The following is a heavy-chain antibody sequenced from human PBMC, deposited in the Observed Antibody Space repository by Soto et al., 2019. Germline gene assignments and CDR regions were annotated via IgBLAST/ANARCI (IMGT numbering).Heavy chain of an antibody. CDR2: IYSGGST. D-gene: IGHD3-16*01. CDR3: ARVHRYDYIWGSAFDI. Sequence: EVQLVESGGGLVQPGGSLRLSCAASGFTVSSNYMSWVRQAQGKGLEWVSVIYSGGSTYYADSVKGRFTISRHNSKNTLYLQMNSLRAEDTAVYYWARVHRYDYIWGSAFDIWGQGTMVTVSS. J-gene: IGHJ3*02. V-gene: IGHV3-53*04. CDR1: GFTVSSNY.